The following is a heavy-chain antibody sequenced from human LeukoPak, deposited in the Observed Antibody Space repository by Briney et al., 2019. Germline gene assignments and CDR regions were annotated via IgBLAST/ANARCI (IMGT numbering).Heavy chain of an antibody. Sequence: GGSLRLSCVASGFIFSNYWMSWVRQVPGKGLEWVANMKQDGREKYLVDSVKGRFTISRDNAKNSVYLQMNSLTDEDAAVYYCARGGGSGRYRLPFDSWGQGALVTVSS. J-gene: IGHJ4*02. CDR3: ARGGGSGRYRLPFDS. CDR1: GFIFSNYW. D-gene: IGHD6-13*01. V-gene: IGHV3-7*01. CDR2: MKQDGREK.